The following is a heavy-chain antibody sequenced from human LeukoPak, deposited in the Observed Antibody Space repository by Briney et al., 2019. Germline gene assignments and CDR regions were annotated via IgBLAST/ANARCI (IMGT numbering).Heavy chain of an antibody. V-gene: IGHV4-39*07. CDR2: IYYTGST. CDR3: ARALGTGLVDY. J-gene: IGHJ4*02. Sequence: TSETLSLTCSVSGGSISYYRVWIRQPPGKGLEWIGSIYYTGSTYYNPSLKSRVTLSLDTSNKRFSLKLNSVTAADTAVYYCARALGTGLVDYWGQGTLVTVSS. CDR1: GGSISYY. D-gene: IGHD2-8*02.